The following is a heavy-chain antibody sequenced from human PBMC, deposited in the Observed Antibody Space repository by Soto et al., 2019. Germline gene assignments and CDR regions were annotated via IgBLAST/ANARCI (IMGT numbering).Heavy chain of an antibody. V-gene: IGHV5-51*01. Sequence: LGESLKISCQASGYTFTNYWIGWVRQMPGGGLEWMGLIFPRDSDTRYSPSFEGQVTISTDNSIATAYLQWHSLEASDTAIYFCARLGSLLQPIDCWGQGTPVTVSS. J-gene: IGHJ4*02. CDR3: ARLGSLLQPIDC. D-gene: IGHD4-4*01. CDR2: IFPRDSDT. CDR1: GYTFTNYW.